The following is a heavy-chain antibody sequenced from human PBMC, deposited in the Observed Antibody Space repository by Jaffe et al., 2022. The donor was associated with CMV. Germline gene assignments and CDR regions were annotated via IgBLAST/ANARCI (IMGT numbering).Heavy chain of an antibody. CDR2: IFPGDSDT. Sequence: EVQLVQSGAEMKKPGESLRISCQVSGYTFTTHWVAWVRQMPGKGLEWMGIIFPGDSDTRYSPSFQGQVTISADKSISTAYLQWSSLKASDTAIYYCARRRFTGHPGYYFDYWGQGTLVTVSS. J-gene: IGHJ4*02. CDR3: ARRRFTGHPGYYFDY. D-gene: IGHD2-8*02. V-gene: IGHV5-51*01. CDR1: GYTFTTHW.